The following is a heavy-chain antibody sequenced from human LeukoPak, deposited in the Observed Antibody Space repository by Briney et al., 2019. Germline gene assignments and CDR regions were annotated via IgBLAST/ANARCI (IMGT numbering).Heavy chain of an antibody. D-gene: IGHD3-9*01. CDR1: GGSFSGYY. CDR2: INHSGST. Sequence: SETLSLTCAVYGGSFSGYYWSWIRQPPGKGLEWIGEINHSGSTNYSPSLKSRVTISVDTSKNQFSLKLSSVTAADTAVYYCARGPKRTGYYNAHYYYYYGMDVWGKGTTVTVSS. J-gene: IGHJ6*04. V-gene: IGHV4-34*01. CDR3: ARGPKRTGYYNAHYYYYYGMDV.